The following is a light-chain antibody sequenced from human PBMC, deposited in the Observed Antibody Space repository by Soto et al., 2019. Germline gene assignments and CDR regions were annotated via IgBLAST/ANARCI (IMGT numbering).Light chain of an antibody. CDR3: QQYNNWPRT. CDR2: GAS. Sequence: DIVMTQSPATLSVSPGERATLSCRASQSVSSNLAWYQQKPGQAPRLLIYGASTRATGIPARFSGSGSGTEFAHTISSLRSEVFAVYYCQQYNNWPRTFGKGTKVEIK. J-gene: IGKJ1*01. CDR1: QSVSSN. V-gene: IGKV3-15*01.